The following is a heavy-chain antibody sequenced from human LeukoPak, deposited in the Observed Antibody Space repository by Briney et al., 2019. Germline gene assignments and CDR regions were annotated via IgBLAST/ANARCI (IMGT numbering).Heavy chain of an antibody. CDR1: GFTFSSYS. Sequence: GGSLRLSCAASGFTFSSYSMNWVRQAPGKGLEWVSSISSSSSCIYYADSVKGRFTISRDNAKNSLYLQMNSLRAEDTTVYYCAREDYYGMDVWGKGTTVTVSS. CDR2: ISSSSSCI. CDR3: AREDYYGMDV. J-gene: IGHJ6*04. V-gene: IGHV3-21*01.